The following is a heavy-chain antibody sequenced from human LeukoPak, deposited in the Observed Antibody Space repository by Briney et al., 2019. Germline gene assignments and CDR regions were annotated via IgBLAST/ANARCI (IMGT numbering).Heavy chain of an antibody. Sequence: SVKVSCNASGCTLSTHGISWVRQAPGQGLEWMGTIIPIVNKANYAQRFQGRVTITADKSTNTLYMELRSLRTEDTAVYYCARLSCGDYYDSSGSCAGEGSMDVWGQGTTVTVSS. CDR1: GCTLSTHG. J-gene: IGHJ6*02. D-gene: IGHD3-22*01. V-gene: IGHV1-69*04. CDR2: IIPIVNKA. CDR3: ARLSCGDYYDSSGSCAGEGSMDV.